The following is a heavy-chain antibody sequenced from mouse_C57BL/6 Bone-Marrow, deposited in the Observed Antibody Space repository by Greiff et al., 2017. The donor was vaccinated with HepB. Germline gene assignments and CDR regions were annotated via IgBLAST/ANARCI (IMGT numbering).Heavy chain of an antibody. CDR1: GYTFTSYG. Sequence: VQLVESGAELARPGASVKLSCKASGYTFTSYGISWVKQRTGQGLEWIGEIYPRSGNTYYNEKFKGKATLTADKSSSTAYMELRSLTSEDSAVYFCARPLYYSNSAYWGQGTLVTVSA. CDR3: ARPLYYSNSAY. J-gene: IGHJ3*01. D-gene: IGHD2-5*01. CDR2: IYPRSGNT. V-gene: IGHV1-81*01.